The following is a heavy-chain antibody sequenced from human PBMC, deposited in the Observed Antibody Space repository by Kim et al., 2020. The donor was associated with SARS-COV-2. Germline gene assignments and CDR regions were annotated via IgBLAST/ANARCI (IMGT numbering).Heavy chain of an antibody. CDR3: ARDLATRPPPPLGY. V-gene: IGHV1-3*04. CDR1: GYTFTNYN. CDR2: INTGNGHT. D-gene: IGHD1-1*01. Sequence: ASVKVSCKASGYTFTNYNMHWVRQAPGQRLEWMGWINTGNGHTKYSQKFQGRVAISRDTSTSTAYMELSSLRSEDTAVYFCARDLATRPPPPLGYGGQGPLATVSA. J-gene: IGHJ4*02.